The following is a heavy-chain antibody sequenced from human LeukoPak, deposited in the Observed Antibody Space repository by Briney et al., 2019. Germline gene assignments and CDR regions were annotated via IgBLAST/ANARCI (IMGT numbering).Heavy chain of an antibody. CDR1: GFTFSSYA. Sequence: GGSLRLSCAASGFTFSSYAMHWVRQAPGKGLEWVAVISYDGSNKYYADSVKGRFTISRDNSKNTLYLQMNSLRAEDTAVYYCARVNRGDAFDIWGQGTLVTVSS. J-gene: IGHJ3*02. CDR2: ISYDGSNK. D-gene: IGHD3-16*02. V-gene: IGHV3-30-3*01. CDR3: ARVNRGDAFDI.